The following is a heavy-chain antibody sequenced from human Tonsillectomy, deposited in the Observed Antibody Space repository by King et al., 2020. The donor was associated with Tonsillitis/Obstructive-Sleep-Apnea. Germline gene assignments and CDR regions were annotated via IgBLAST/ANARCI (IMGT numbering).Heavy chain of an antibody. CDR1: GFTFSSYW. V-gene: IGHV3-74*01. D-gene: IGHD4-17*01. J-gene: IGHJ3*02. CDR2: IKTDGSYT. CDR3: TIDPPADYGDSRRAFDI. Sequence: VQLVESGGGLVQPGGSLRLSCAASGFTFSSYWMHWVRQAPGKGLVWVSRIKTDGSYTNYADSVKGRFTISRDNAKNTLYLQMNSLRAEDTAVYYCTIDPPADYGDSRRAFDIWGQGTMVTVSS.